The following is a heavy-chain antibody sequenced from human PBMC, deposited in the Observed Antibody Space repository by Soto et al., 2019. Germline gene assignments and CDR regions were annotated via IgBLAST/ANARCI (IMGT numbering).Heavy chain of an antibody. CDR2: MDPNSGNT. D-gene: IGHD3-22*01. CDR1: GYTFTSYD. V-gene: IGHV1-8*01. CDR3: ARGTFTYYYDSSDDY. J-gene: IGHJ4*02. Sequence: QVQLVQSGAEVKKPGASVKVSCKASGYTFTSYDINWVRQATGQGLEWMGWMDPNSGNTGYAQKFQGRVTMTRNTSISTAYMELSSLRSAYTAVYYCARGTFTYYYDSSDDYWGQGTLVTVSS.